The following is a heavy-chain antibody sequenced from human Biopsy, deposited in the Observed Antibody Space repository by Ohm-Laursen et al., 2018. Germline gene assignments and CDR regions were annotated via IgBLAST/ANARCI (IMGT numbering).Heavy chain of an antibody. CDR2: IDYRGST. V-gene: IGHV4-59*08. CDR3: ATTTMDTSGWFGNYFDS. Sequence: SETLSLTCTVSSGSISSYYWSWIRQPPGKGLEWIGYIDYRGSTKYNPSLRSRATMSIDTSRNQFSLKLSSVTAADTAVYYCATTTMDTSGWFGNYFDSWGQGTLVTVSA. CDR1: SGSISSYY. J-gene: IGHJ4*02. D-gene: IGHD6-19*01.